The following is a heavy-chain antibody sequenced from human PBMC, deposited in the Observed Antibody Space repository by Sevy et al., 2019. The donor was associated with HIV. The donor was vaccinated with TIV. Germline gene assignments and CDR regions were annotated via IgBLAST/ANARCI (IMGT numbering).Heavy chain of an antibody. D-gene: IGHD2-2*01. V-gene: IGHV1-18*01. CDR3: ARDCSSTSCPYYYYGMDV. Sequence: ASVKVSCKASGYTFTSYGISWVRQAPGQGLEWMGWISAYNGNTNYAQKLQGRVTMTTDTSTSTAYMELRSLRSDDTAVYYCARDCSSTSCPYYYYGMDVWVQGTTVTVSS. J-gene: IGHJ6*02. CDR1: GYTFTSYG. CDR2: ISAYNGNT.